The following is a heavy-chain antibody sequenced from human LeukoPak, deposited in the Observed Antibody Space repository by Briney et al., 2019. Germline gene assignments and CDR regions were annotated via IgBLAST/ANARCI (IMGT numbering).Heavy chain of an antibody. D-gene: IGHD3-3*01. Sequence: PGGSLRLSCAASGFTFSSYWMSWVRQAPGKGLEWVANIKQDGSEKYYVDSVKGRLTISRDNAKNSLYLQMNSLRAEDTAVYYCARAFTIFGVVSYYFDYWGQGTLVTVSS. V-gene: IGHV3-7*01. CDR3: ARAFTIFGVVSYYFDY. J-gene: IGHJ4*02. CDR2: IKQDGSEK. CDR1: GFTFSSYW.